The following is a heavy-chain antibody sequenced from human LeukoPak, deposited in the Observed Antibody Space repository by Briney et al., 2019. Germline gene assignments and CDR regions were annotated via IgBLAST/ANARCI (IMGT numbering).Heavy chain of an antibody. CDR1: GFTFSGSA. V-gene: IGHV3-73*01. CDR3: ARKALRLGHQGFG. Sequence: GGSLRLSCAASGFTFSGSAMHWVRQASGKGLEWVGRIRSKANSYATAYGASVKGRFTISRDDSKNTAYLQMNSPKTEDTAIYYAARKALRLGHQGFGWDKGHLVSVSS. D-gene: IGHD3-10*01. J-gene: IGHJ1*01. CDR2: IRSKANSYAT.